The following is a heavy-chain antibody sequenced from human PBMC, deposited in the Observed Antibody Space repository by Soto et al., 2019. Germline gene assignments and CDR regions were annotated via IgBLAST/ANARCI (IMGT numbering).Heavy chain of an antibody. V-gene: IGHV6-1*01. CDR1: GDSVSSNSAA. J-gene: IGHJ4*02. CDR2: TYYRSKWYN. D-gene: IGHD6-13*01. CDR3: ARDPSIAAAGTVFDY. Sequence: QSQTLSLTCAISGDSVSSNSAAWNWIRQSPSRGLEWLGSTYYRSKWYNDYAVSVKSRITINPDTTKTQFYLQLNSVTPGDTAVYYYARDPSIAAAGTVFDYWGQGTLVTVSS.